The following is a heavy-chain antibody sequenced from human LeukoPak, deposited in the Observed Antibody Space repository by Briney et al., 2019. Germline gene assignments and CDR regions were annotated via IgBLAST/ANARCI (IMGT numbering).Heavy chain of an antibody. D-gene: IGHD2-2*01. CDR1: GFTFSSYD. V-gene: IGHV3-13*01. J-gene: IGHJ4*02. CDR3: ARAQSVVRGYYFDY. CDR2: IGTAGDT. Sequence: PGGSLRLSCAASGFTFSSYDMHWVRQATGKGLEWVSAIGTAGDTYYPGSVKGRFTISRENAKNSLYLQMNSLRAGDTAVYYCARAQSVVRGYYFDYWGQGTLVTVSS.